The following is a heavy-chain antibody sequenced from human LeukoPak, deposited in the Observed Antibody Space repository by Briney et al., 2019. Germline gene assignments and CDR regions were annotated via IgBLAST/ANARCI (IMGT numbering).Heavy chain of an antibody. D-gene: IGHD2-2*01. CDR1: GFTFSSYA. J-gene: IGHJ6*03. CDR3: AKDSGDCSSTSCYLVDYYMDV. V-gene: IGHV3-30-3*01. CDR2: ISYDGSNK. Sequence: GGSLRLSCAASGFTFSSYAMHWVRQAPGKGLEWVAVISYDGSNKYYADSVKGRFTISRDNSKNALYLQMNSLRAEDTAVYYCAKDSGDCSSTSCYLVDYYMDVWGKGTTVTVSS.